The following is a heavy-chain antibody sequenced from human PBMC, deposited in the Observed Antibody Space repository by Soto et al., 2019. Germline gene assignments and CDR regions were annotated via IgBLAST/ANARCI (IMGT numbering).Heavy chain of an antibody. CDR2: IYYSGST. J-gene: IGHJ6*02. CDR3: AGGWGYCSSTSCPFIGMDV. CDR1: GGSISSGGYY. V-gene: IGHV4-31*03. Sequence: SETLSLTCTVSGGSISSGGYYWSWIRQHPGKGLEWIGYIYYSGSTYYNPSLKSRVTISVDTSKNQFSLKLSSVTAADTAVYYCAGGWGYCSSTSCPFIGMDVWGQGTTVTVSS. D-gene: IGHD2-2*01.